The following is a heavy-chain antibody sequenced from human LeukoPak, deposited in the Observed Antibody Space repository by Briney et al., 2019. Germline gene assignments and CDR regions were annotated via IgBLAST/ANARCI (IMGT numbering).Heavy chain of an antibody. CDR2: IIPILGIA. CDR3: AGGLQFLDY. V-gene: IGHV1-69*04. CDR1: GGTFNSYA. Sequence: ASVKVSCKASGGTFNSYAISWVRQAPGQGLEWMGRIIPILGIANYGRKFQGRVTITADKSTSTAYMELSSLRSEDTAVYYCAGGLQFLDYWGQGTLVTVSS. J-gene: IGHJ4*02. D-gene: IGHD5-24*01.